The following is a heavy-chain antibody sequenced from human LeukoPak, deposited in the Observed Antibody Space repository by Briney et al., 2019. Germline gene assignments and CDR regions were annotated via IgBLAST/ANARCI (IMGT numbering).Heavy chain of an antibody. Sequence: GGSLRLSCAASGFTFGIYEMTWVRQAPGKGLEWVSYTSNSDTTRYYADSVKGRFTISRDNVKNSLYLQMNSLRAEDTAVYYCARGGGSYPFFDYWGQGTLVTVSS. V-gene: IGHV3-48*03. J-gene: IGHJ4*02. D-gene: IGHD1-26*01. CDR3: ARGGGSYPFFDY. CDR1: GFTFGIYE. CDR2: TSNSDTTR.